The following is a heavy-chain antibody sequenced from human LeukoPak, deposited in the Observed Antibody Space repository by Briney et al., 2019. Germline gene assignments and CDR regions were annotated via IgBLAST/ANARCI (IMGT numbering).Heavy chain of an antibody. V-gene: IGHV4-34*01. D-gene: IGHD3-10*01. CDR2: VNHSGST. CDR3: ARGTHYYGSGSYVDY. CDR1: GGSISSYY. Sequence: SSETLSLTCTVSGGSISSYYWSWIRQPPGKGLEWIGEVNHSGSTNYNPSLKSRVTISVDTSKNQFSLKLSSVTAADTAVYYCARGTHYYGSGSYVDYWGQGTLVTVSS. J-gene: IGHJ4*02.